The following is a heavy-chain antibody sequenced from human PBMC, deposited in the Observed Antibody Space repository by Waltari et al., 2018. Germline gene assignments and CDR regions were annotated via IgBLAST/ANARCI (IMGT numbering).Heavy chain of an antibody. CDR3: ARDLSMPEEAAFDM. J-gene: IGHJ3*02. Sequence: QEQLVQSGAAVEQTGASVKVACTASGHAFTGNNIHWVRKVPGQGFEWMGWINPNSGGTKYAQKFRGRVTMSRETSTFTAYMELSSLRSDDTGLYYCARDLSMPEEAAFDMWGQGTMVYVSS. CDR1: GHAFTGNN. V-gene: IGHV1-2*02. D-gene: IGHD2-2*01. CDR2: INPNSGGT.